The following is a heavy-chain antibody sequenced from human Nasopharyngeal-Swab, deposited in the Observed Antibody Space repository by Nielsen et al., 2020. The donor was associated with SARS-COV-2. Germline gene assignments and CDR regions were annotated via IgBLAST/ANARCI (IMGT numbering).Heavy chain of an antibody. J-gene: IGHJ3*02. V-gene: IGHV3-30*03. Sequence: LSLTCAASGFNVTRFGMHWVRQAPGKGLKWMAFISYDGTIQYYADSVKGRFTISRDNSKNILYLQMNSLRPEDTAAYYCARGAVAGRNAFDIWGQGTLVTVSS. CDR2: ISYDGTIQ. D-gene: IGHD6-19*01. CDR1: GFNVTRFG. CDR3: ARGAVAGRNAFDI.